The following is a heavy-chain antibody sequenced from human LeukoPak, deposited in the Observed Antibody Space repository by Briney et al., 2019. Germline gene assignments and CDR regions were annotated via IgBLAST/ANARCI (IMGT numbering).Heavy chain of an antibody. D-gene: IGHD3-22*01. V-gene: IGHV3-7*01. CDR3: ARVGPYYEIDY. Sequence: GGSLRLSCAASGFTFSSYWMSWVRRAPGKGLEWVANIKQDGSGKYYVDTVKGRFTISRDNAKNSLYLQMNSLRAEDTAVYYCARVGPYYEIDYWGQGTLVTVSS. J-gene: IGHJ4*02. CDR1: GFTFSSYW. CDR2: IKQDGSGK.